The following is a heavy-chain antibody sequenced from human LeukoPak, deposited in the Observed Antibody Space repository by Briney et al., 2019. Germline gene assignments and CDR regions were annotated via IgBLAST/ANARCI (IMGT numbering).Heavy chain of an antibody. CDR1: GFTFSTYA. Sequence: GGSLRLSCAASGFTFSTYAVNWVRQAPGKGLEWVSTISGSGDSTYYADSVKGRFTISRDNSKNTLYLQMNSLRAEDTAVYYCAVPYGSGPDWGQGTLVTVSS. V-gene: IGHV3-23*01. CDR2: ISGSGDST. CDR3: AVPYGSGPD. D-gene: IGHD3-10*01. J-gene: IGHJ4*02.